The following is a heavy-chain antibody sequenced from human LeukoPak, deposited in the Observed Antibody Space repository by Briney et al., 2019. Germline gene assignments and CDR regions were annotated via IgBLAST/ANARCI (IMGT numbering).Heavy chain of an antibody. J-gene: IGHJ4*02. V-gene: IGHV4-4*07. Sequence: SETLSLTCTVSGGSISSYYWSWIRQPAGKGLEWIGRIYTSGSTNYNPSLKSRVIMSVETSKNKLSLKQSSVTTADTAVYYCARVTYGQQLTIDYWGQGTLVSVSS. CDR3: ARVTYGQQLTIDY. D-gene: IGHD6-13*01. CDR2: IYTSGST. CDR1: GGSISSYY.